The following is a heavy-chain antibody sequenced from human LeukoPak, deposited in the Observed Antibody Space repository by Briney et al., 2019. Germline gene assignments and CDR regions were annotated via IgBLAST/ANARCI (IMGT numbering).Heavy chain of an antibody. CDR3: AKDSSGGLGYCSSTSCLGWFDP. J-gene: IGHJ5*02. V-gene: IGHV3-48*01. Sequence: GGSLRLSCAASGFTFSSYSMNWVRQAPGKGLEWVSYISSSSSTIYYADSVKGRFTISRDNSKNTLYLQMNSLRAEDTAVYYCAKDSSGGLGYCSSTSCLGWFDPWGQGTLDTVSS. CDR2: ISSSSSTI. D-gene: IGHD2-2*01. CDR1: GFTFSSYS.